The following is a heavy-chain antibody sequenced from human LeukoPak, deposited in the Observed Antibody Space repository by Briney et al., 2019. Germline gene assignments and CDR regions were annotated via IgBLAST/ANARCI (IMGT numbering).Heavy chain of an antibody. Sequence: GASVKVSCKASGYTFTNYYMHWVRQAPGQGLEWMGIINPSGGSTSYAQKFQGRVTMTRDTSTSTFYMELSSLRSEDTAVYYCARDPRLPKPSTVVMPYYFDYWGQGTLVTVSS. CDR2: INPSGGST. V-gene: IGHV1-46*01. CDR1: GYTFTNYY. D-gene: IGHD4-23*01. CDR3: ARDPRLPKPSTVVMPYYFDY. J-gene: IGHJ4*02.